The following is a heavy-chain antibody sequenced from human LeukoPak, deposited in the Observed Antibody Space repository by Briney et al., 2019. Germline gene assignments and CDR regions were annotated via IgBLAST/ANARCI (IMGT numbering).Heavy chain of an antibody. CDR1: GYTFTGYY. CDR3: AIAGDSSTSCYRCFDY. D-gene: IGHD2-2*02. J-gene: IGHJ4*02. V-gene: IGHV1-2*02. CDR2: INPNSGGT. Sequence: ASVKVSCKASGYTFTGYYMRWVRQAPGQGLEWMGWINPNSGGTNYAQKFQGRVTMTRDKSITTAYLQWSSLQASDTAMYYCAIAGDSSTSCYRCFDYWGQGTLVTVSS.